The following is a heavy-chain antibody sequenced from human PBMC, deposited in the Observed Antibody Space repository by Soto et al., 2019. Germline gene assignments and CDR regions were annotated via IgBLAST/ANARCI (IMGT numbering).Heavy chain of an antibody. CDR2: AIPNLGVT. CDR1: GGTLSSYT. CDR3: ARDKGYCSYTSCPNFDY. D-gene: IGHD2-2*01. J-gene: IGHJ4*02. V-gene: IGHV1-69*08. Sequence: QVQLVQSGAEVKKPGSSVKVSCKASGGTLSSYTFSWVRQAPGQGLERRGRAIPNLGVTNYAKKFQARVTIDVDTSTSTAYMELNSQRYEDTAVYYCARDKGYCSYTSCPNFDYWGQGALVTVSS.